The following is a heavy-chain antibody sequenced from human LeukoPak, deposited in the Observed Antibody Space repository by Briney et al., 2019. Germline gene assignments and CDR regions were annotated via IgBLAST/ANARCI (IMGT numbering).Heavy chain of an antibody. J-gene: IGHJ6*03. V-gene: IGHV1-8*03. Sequence: GASVKVSCKASGYTFTNYDINWVRQATGQGLEWMGWMNPNSGNTGYAQKFQGRVTITRNTAVSTAYMELTSLRSEDTAVYYCARDPSYDFWSGSYYYYMDVWGKGTTVTVSS. D-gene: IGHD3-3*01. CDR1: GYTFTNYD. CDR2: MNPNSGNT. CDR3: ARDPSYDFWSGSYYYYMDV.